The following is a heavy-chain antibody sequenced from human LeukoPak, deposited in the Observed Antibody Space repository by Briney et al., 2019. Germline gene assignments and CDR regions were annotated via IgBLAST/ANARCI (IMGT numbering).Heavy chain of an antibody. V-gene: IGHV3-74*01. J-gene: IGHJ4*02. CDR1: GFTFSNYW. CDR3: ARGPNSNWSGLDF. Sequence: GGSLRLSYVASGFTFSNYWMHWDRQPPGKGLVWVSRIYVDGRTTNYADSVKGRFTISRDNAKNTLYLQVNNLRAEDTAVYYCARGPNSNWSGLDFWGQGTLLTVSS. D-gene: IGHD6-6*01. CDR2: IYVDGRTT.